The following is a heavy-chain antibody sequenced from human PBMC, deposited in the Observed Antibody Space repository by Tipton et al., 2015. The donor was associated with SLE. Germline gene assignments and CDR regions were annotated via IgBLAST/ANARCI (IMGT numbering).Heavy chain of an antibody. CDR2: IYYSGST. Sequence: TLSLTCSVSGASISSNYWSWIRQPPGKGLEWIGYIYYSGSTNYSPSLESRVTFSVDRSKNQFSLNLRSVTAADTAVYYCARGARGYSYGSDEDFDSWGQGILVTVSS. J-gene: IGHJ4*02. D-gene: IGHD5-18*01. V-gene: IGHV4-59*01. CDR3: ARGARGYSYGSDEDFDS. CDR1: GASISSNY.